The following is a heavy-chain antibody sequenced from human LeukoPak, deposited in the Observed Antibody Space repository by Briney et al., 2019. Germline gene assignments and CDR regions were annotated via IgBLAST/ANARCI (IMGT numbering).Heavy chain of an antibody. CDR1: GYTFTGYY. Sequence: GASVKVSCKASGYTFTGYYMHWVRQAPGQGLEWMGWINPNSGGTNYAQKFQGRVTMTRDTSISTAYMELSRLRSDDTAVYYCARDLAIFGVVIAYYFDYWGQGTLVTVSS. CDR3: ARDLAIFGVVIAYYFDY. J-gene: IGHJ4*02. CDR2: INPNSGGT. V-gene: IGHV1-2*02. D-gene: IGHD3-3*01.